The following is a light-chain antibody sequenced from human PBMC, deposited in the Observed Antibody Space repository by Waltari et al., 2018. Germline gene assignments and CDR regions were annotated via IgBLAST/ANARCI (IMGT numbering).Light chain of an antibody. CDR3: QTWDSSIVV. CDR1: NLGDKY. V-gene: IGLV3-1*01. CDR2: QDN. Sequence: PGQTASITCSGNNLGDKYAFWYQQKPGQSPVPVIYQDNKRPSGIPERFSGSTSGDTATLTIRGTQAIDEADYYCQTWDSSIVVFGGGTKLTVL. J-gene: IGLJ2*01.